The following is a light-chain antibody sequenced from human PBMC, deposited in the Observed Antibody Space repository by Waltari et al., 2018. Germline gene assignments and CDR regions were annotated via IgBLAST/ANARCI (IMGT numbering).Light chain of an antibody. CDR2: KTS. V-gene: IGKV1-5*03. CDR1: QTIDRW. J-gene: IGKJ4*02. Sequence: DIQLTQSPSTLSASVGDSVTITCRASQTIDRWLAWYQQKPGKVPKLLIYKTSILESGVPSRFSGGGSGTEFTLTIASLQPADFATYYCQHYDAYSATFGRGTKLEIK. CDR3: QHYDAYSAT.